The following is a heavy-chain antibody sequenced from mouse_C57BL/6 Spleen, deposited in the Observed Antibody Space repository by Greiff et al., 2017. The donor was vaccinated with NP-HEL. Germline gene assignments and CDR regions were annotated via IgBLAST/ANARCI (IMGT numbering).Heavy chain of an antibody. V-gene: IGHV5-16*01. D-gene: IGHD1-1*01. CDR2: INYDGSST. CDR3: AREIYYYGSSYEYFDY. Sequence: EVMLVESEGGLVQPGSSMKLSCTASGFTFSDYYMAWVRQVPEKGLEWVANINYDGSSTYYLDSLKSRFIISRDNAKNILYLQMSSLKSEDTATYYCAREIYYYGSSYEYFDYWGQGTTLTVSS. J-gene: IGHJ2*01. CDR1: GFTFSDYY.